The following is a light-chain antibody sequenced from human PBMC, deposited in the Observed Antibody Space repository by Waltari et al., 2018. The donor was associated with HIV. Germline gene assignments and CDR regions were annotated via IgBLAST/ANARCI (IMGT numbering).Light chain of an antibody. CDR3: SSYTSSSTYV. CDR1: SSDVGGYKY. Sequence: QSALTQPASVSGSPGQSITLSCPGTSSDVGGYKYVSWYQQHPGKAPKLMIYDVSNRPSGVSNRFSGSKSGNTASLTISGLQAEDEADYYCSSYTSSSTYVFGTGTKVTVL. V-gene: IGLV2-14*03. J-gene: IGLJ1*01. CDR2: DVS.